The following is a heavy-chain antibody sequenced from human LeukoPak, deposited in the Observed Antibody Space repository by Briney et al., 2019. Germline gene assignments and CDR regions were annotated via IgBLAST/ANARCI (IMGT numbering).Heavy chain of an antibody. CDR3: AREPSRGPAAISNP. D-gene: IGHD2-2*02. J-gene: IGHJ5*02. V-gene: IGHV1-69*13. Sequence: ASVKVSCKASGGTFSSYAISWVRQAPGQGLEWMGGIIPIFGTANYAQKFQGRVTITADESTSTAYMELSSQRSEDTAVYYCAREPSRGPAAISNPWGRGTLVTVSS. CDR1: GGTFSSYA. CDR2: IIPIFGTA.